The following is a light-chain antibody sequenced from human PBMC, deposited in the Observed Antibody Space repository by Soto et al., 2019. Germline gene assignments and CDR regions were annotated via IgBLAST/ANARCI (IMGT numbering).Light chain of an antibody. CDR3: SSYTSSSTLVL. CDR1: SSDIGVSTY. CDR2: DVS. V-gene: IGLV2-14*03. Sequence: QSVLTQPASVSGSPGQSITISCTGTSSDIGVSTYVSWYQHHPGRAPKLIVHDVSTRPSGVSNRFSGSKSGNTASLTISGLQAEDEADYYCSSYTSSSTLVLFGGGTKVTVL. J-gene: IGLJ2*01.